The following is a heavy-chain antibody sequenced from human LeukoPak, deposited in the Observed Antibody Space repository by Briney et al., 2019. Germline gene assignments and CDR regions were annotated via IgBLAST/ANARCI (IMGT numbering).Heavy chain of an antibody. CDR1: GGSFSGYY. CDR2: INHSGST. CDR3: ATSLNGGYSYGYVDY. Sequence: SETLSLTCAVYGGSFSGYYWSWLRQPPGKGLEWIGEINHSGSTNYNPSLKSRVTISVDTSKNQFSLKLSSVTAADTAVYYCATSLNGGYSYGYVDYWGQGTLVTVSS. J-gene: IGHJ4*02. V-gene: IGHV4-34*01. D-gene: IGHD5-18*01.